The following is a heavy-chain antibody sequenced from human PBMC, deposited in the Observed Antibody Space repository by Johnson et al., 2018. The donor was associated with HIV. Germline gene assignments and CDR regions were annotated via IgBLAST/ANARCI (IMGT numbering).Heavy chain of an antibody. CDR1: GFAFSSYA. CDR3: AKVAQGVDDAFDI. V-gene: IGHV3-30*01. J-gene: IGHJ3*02. Sequence: VQLVESGGGVVQPGRSLRLSCATSGFAFSSYAVHWVRQAPGKGLEWVAVISYDGSNKYYADSVKGRFTISRDNSKNTLYLQMNSLRAEDTAVYYCAKVAQGVDDAFDIWGQGTMVTVSS. D-gene: IGHD3-10*01. CDR2: ISYDGSNK.